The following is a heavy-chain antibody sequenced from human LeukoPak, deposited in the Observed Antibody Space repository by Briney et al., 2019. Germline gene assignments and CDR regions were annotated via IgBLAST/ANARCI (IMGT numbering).Heavy chain of an antibody. V-gene: IGHV4-34*01. J-gene: IGHJ4*02. CDR2: INHSGIT. CDR3: ARSKDILTGYCFDY. CDR1: GRSFSGYY. Sequence: SETLSLTCAVYGRSFSGYYWTWIRQTPGKGLEWIGEINHSGITDYNPSLRSRVTISVDTSKNQFSLKLSSVTAADTAVYYCARSKDILTGYCFDYWGQGTLVTVSS. D-gene: IGHD3-9*01.